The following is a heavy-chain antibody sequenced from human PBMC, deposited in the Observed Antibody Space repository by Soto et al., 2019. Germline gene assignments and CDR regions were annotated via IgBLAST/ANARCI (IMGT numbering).Heavy chain of an antibody. V-gene: IGHV3-33*01. CDR2: IWYDGSNK. Sequence: HPGGSLRLSCAASGFTFSSYGMHWVRQAPGKGLEWVAVIWYDGSNKYYADSVKGRFTISRDNSKNTLYLQMNSLRAEDTAVYYCARDGAFGGDIVVVVAVEGMDAFDIWGQGTMVTVSS. J-gene: IGHJ3*02. CDR3: ARDGAFGGDIVVVVAVEGMDAFDI. D-gene: IGHD2-15*01. CDR1: GFTFSSYG.